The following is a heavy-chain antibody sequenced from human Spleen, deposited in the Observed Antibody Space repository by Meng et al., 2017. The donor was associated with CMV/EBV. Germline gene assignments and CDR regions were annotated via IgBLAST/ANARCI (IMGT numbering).Heavy chain of an antibody. CDR3: ARGHSGYDYYFDY. CDR2: INHSGST. CDR1: GGSFSGYY. D-gene: IGHD5-12*01. J-gene: IGHJ4*02. V-gene: IGHV4-34*01. Sequence: RLQESGPGLVKPSETRSLTCAVYGGSFSGYYWSWIRQPPGKGLEWIGEINHSGSTNYNPSLKSRVTISVDTSKNQFSLKLSSVTAADTAVYYCARGHSGYDYYFDYWGQGTLVTVSS.